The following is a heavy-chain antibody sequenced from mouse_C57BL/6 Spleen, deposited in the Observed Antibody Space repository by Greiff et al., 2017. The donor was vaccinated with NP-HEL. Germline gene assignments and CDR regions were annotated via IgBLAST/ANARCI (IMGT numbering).Heavy chain of an antibody. CDR2: ICYSGTI. J-gene: IGHJ2*01. CDR1: GISFTTGNYR. V-gene: IGHV3-5*01. Sequence: VQLKQSGPGLVKPSQTVFLTCTVTGISFTTGNYRWSWIRQFPGNKLEWMGYICYSGTITYNPFLTSRTTTTRDTPKNQFFLEMNSLTAEDAATYYCARDYYGSVDYWGQGTTLTVSS. D-gene: IGHD1-1*01. CDR3: ARDYYGSVDY.